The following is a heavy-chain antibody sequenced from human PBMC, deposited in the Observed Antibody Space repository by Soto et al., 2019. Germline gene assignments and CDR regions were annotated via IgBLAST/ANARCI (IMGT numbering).Heavy chain of an antibody. CDR1: GASISGNY. J-gene: IGHJ4*02. CDR3: VRYIRRRPSYSIDY. V-gene: IGHV4-59*01. Sequence: PSETLSLTCTVSGASISGNYWSWIRQPPGKGLEWIGYIYDSGSTNYSPSLQSRVTMSVDRSKNQFSLALTSVTAADTAVYFCVRYIRRRPSYSIDYWGPAPLLTLSS. CDR2: IYDSGST. D-gene: IGHD2-15*01.